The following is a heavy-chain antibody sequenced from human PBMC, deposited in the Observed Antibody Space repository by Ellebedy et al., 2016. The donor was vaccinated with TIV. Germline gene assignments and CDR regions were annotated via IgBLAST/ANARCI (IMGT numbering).Heavy chain of an antibody. CDR2: INPSGGST. CDR1: GYTFTSYY. V-gene: IGHV1-46*04. J-gene: IGHJ4*02. CDR3: ARGPPAGQTPVDY. D-gene: IGHD6-25*01. Sequence: AASVKVSCKASGYTFTSYYMHWVRQAPGQGLEWMGIINPSGGSTSYAQKLQGRVTMTRDTSISTAYMELSRLRSDDTAVYYCARGPPAGQTPVDYWGQGTLVTVSS.